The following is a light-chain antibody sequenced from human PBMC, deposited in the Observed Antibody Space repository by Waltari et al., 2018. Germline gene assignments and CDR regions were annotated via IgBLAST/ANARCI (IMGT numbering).Light chain of an antibody. CDR1: SSNIGDSA. J-gene: IGLJ2*01. CDR3: AAWDISLNNLL. V-gene: IGLV1-36*01. CDR2: YDD. Sequence: QSALTQPPSVSGAPRQRVTISCSGTSSNIGDSAVTWYQQLPGKPPKLVIYYDDLVPAGVSDRFSGSKSGSSASLAISGLQSEDEAVYFCAAWDISLNNLLFGGGTKLTVL.